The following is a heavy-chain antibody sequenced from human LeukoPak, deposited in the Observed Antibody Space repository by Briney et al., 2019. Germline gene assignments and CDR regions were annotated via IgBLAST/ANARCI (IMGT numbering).Heavy chain of an antibody. D-gene: IGHD4-23*01. J-gene: IGHJ4*02. Sequence: ASVKVSCKASGYTFINYALHWVRQAPGQRLEWMGWTNGATGNTKFSQDFEGRLTITIDTSASTAYMELSSLRSEDTAVYYCARSPGGNARTWLDYWGQRTLVTVSS. CDR3: ARSPGGNARTWLDY. CDR1: GYTFINYA. V-gene: IGHV1-3*02. CDR2: TNGATGNT.